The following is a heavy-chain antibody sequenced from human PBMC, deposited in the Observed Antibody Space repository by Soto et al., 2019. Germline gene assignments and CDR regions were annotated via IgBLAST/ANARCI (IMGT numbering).Heavy chain of an antibody. Sequence: GASVKVSCKASGGTFSSYAISWVRQAPGQGLEWVGGIIPIFGTANYAQKFQGRVTITADESTSTAYMELSSLRSEDTAVYYCGWGVRELLGLGGMDVWRQGTTVTVSS. CDR3: GWGVRELLGLGGMDV. CDR2: IIPIFGTA. V-gene: IGHV1-69*13. CDR1: GGTFSSYA. D-gene: IGHD1-7*01. J-gene: IGHJ6*02.